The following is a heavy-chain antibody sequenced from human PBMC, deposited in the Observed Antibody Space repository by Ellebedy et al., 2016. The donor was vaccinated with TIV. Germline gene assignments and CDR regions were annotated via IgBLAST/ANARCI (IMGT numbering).Heavy chain of an antibody. D-gene: IGHD6-25*01. Sequence: GESLKISXAASGFTFSSYGMHWVRQAPGKGLEWVSSISSSSSYIYYADSVKGRFTISRDNSKNTLNLQMNSLRAEDTAVYYCASRPDRTHLAALDYWGQGNLVTVSS. V-gene: IGHV3-21*01. CDR3: ASRPDRTHLAALDY. CDR2: ISSSSSYI. J-gene: IGHJ4*02. CDR1: GFTFSSYG.